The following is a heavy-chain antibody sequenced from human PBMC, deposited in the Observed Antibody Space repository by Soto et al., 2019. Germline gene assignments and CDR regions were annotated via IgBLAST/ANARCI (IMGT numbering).Heavy chain of an antibody. CDR1: GGSISSGGYS. V-gene: IGHV4-31*03. CDR2: IYYSGNT. Sequence: PSETLSLTCTVSGGSISSGGYSWSWIRQHPGKSLEWIGYIYYSGNTYYNPSLKSRVTISVDTSKNQFSLKLSSVTAADTAVYYCARVPVEMATTYYFDYWGQGTLVTVSS. D-gene: IGHD1-1*01. CDR3: ARVPVEMATTYYFDY. J-gene: IGHJ4*02.